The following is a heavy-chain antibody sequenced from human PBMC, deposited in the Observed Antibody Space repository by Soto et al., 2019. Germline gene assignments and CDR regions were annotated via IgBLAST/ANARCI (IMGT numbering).Heavy chain of an antibody. Sequence: GGSLRLSCAASGFSFRDYWMTWVRQAPGKGLDWVANIKQDGSEKYYLDSLKGRFTISRDNAKNSVYLLMNSLRAEDTAVYYCTREVQPGVRREYDYWGQGTLVTVSS. CDR2: IKQDGSEK. J-gene: IGHJ4*02. V-gene: IGHV3-7*01. CDR3: TREVQPGVRREYDY. CDR1: GFSFRDYW. D-gene: IGHD1-1*01.